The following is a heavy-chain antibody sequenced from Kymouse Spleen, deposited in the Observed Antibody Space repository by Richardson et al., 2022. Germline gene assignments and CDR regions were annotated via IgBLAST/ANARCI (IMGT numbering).Heavy chain of an antibody. CDR3: ARDDSSGYYYYYYGMDV. V-gene: IGHV1-18*01. CDR1: GYTFTSYG. CDR2: ISAYNGNT. J-gene: IGHJ6*02. D-gene: IGHD6-19*01. Sequence: QVQLVQSGAEVKKPGASVKVSCKASGYTFTSYGISWVRQAPGQGLEWMGWISAYNGNTNYAQKLQGRVTMTTDTSTSTAYMELRSLRSDDTAVYYCARDDSSGYYYYYYGMDVWGQGTTVTVSS.